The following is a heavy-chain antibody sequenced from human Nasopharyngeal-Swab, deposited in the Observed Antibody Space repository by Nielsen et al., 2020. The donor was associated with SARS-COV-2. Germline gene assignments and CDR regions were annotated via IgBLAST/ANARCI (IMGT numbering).Heavy chain of an antibody. J-gene: IGHJ4*02. CDR3: ARGPVPVAGPGQGDY. CDR2: INTNTGNP. D-gene: IGHD6-19*01. Sequence: SVQASCKASGYTFTSYAMNWVRQAPGQGLEWMGWINTNTGNPTYAQGFTGRFVFSLDTSVSTAYLQISSLKAEDTAVYYCARGPVPVAGPGQGDYWGQGTLVTVSS. CDR1: GYTFTSYA. V-gene: IGHV7-4-1*02.